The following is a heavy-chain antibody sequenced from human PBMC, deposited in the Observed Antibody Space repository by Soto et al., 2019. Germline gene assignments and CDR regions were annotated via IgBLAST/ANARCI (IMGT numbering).Heavy chain of an antibody. CDR2: IIPIFGTA. J-gene: IGHJ4*02. Sequence: GASVKVSCKASGGTFSSYAISWVRQAPGQGLEWMGGIIPIFGTANYAQKFQGRVTITADESTSTAYMELSSLRSEDTAVYYCAKAGLKIAVADYYFDYWGQGTLVTISS. V-gene: IGHV1-69*13. CDR3: AKAGLKIAVADYYFDY. CDR1: GGTFSSYA. D-gene: IGHD6-19*01.